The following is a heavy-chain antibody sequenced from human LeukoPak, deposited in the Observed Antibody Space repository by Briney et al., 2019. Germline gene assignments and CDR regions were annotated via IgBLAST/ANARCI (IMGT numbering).Heavy chain of an antibody. J-gene: IGHJ5*02. D-gene: IGHD5-18*01. V-gene: IGHV1-18*01. Sequence: ASVKVSCKASGYTFTSYGISWVRPAPGQGLEWMGWISAYNGNTNYAQKLQGRVTMTTDTSTSTAYMELRSLRSDDTAVYYCARDLVDTAMVTGWFDPWGQGTLVTVSS. CDR3: ARDLVDTAMVTGWFDP. CDR1: GYTFTSYG. CDR2: ISAYNGNT.